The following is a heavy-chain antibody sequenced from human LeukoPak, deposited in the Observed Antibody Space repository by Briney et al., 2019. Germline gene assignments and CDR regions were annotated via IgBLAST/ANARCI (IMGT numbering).Heavy chain of an antibody. V-gene: IGHV3-15*01. D-gene: IGHD4-17*01. J-gene: IGHJ4*02. CDR1: GFTFSGAW. Sequence: GGSLRLSCAASGFTFSGAWMTWVRQGPGKGLEWVGRIKSDGTTDYATPVQGRFIISRDDSTDTVSLQMGSLRSDDTAVYFCATDIPGLGVGELDYWGQGTPVIVSS. CDR3: ATDIPGLGVGELDY. CDR2: IKSDGTT.